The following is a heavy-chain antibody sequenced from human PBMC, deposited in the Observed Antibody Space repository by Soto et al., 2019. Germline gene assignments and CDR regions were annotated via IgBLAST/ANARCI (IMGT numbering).Heavy chain of an antibody. CDR3: ARHPIPDYYATSSYYNNWFDP. CDR1: GGSISSNSYY. D-gene: IGHD3-22*01. CDR2: IYYIGST. Sequence: SETLSLTCTVSGGSISSNSYYWGWIRQSPEKGLEWIGTIYYIGSTYYNPSLESRVTMSVDTSKNQFSLKLSSVTAADTAVYYCARHPIPDYYATSSYYNNWFDPWGQGTLVTVSS. V-gene: IGHV4-39*01. J-gene: IGHJ5*02.